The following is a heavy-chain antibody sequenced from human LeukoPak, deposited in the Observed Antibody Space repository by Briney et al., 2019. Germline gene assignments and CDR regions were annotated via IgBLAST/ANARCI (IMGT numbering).Heavy chain of an antibody. CDR2: ISSSGSTI. Sequence: GGSLRLSCAASGFTFSSYEMNWVRQALGKGLEWVSYISSSGSTIYYADSVKGRFTISRDNAKNPLYLQMNSLRAEDTAVYYCARADTTYCGGDCYFDYWGQGTLVTVPS. CDR3: ARADTTYCGGDCYFDY. CDR1: GFTFSSYE. D-gene: IGHD2-21*02. V-gene: IGHV3-48*03. J-gene: IGHJ4*02.